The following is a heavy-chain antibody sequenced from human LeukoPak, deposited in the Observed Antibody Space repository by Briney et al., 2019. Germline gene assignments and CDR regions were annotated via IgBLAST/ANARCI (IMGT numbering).Heavy chain of an antibody. CDR2: ISSSGNTK. Sequence: GGSLRLSCVVSGFMFSSFGMSWVRQAPGKGLEWVSYISSSGNTKYYADSVKGRFTISRDNAKNSLYLQMNSLRAEDTAVYYCARDGGSAWFFRYWGQGTLVTVSS. D-gene: IGHD6-19*01. J-gene: IGHJ4*02. CDR1: GFMFSSFG. V-gene: IGHV3-48*04. CDR3: ARDGGSAWFFRY.